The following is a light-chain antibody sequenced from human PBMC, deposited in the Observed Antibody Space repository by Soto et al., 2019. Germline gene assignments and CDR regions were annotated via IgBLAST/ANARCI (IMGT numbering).Light chain of an antibody. V-gene: IGLV2-23*01. CDR2: EGS. CDR3: FSYAGSSTYV. J-gene: IGLJ1*01. CDR1: SSDVGSYNL. Sequence: QSALTQPAPVSGSPGQSITISCTGTSSDVGSYNLVSWYQQHPGKAPKLMIYEGSKRPSGVSNHFFGSQSGNTASLTISGLQAEDEADYYCFSYAGSSTYVFGTGTKVTVL.